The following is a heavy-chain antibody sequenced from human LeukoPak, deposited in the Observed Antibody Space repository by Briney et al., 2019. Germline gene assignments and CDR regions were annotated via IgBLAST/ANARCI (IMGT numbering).Heavy chain of an antibody. V-gene: IGHV3-74*01. D-gene: IGHD3-22*01. Sequence: GGSLRLSCAAAGLALSDAWLTWVRQAPGKGLEWVSRINSDGSRITYADSVKGRFTISRDNAKNTLYLQMNSLRVEDTAVYYCASSPVITRDWGQGTLVTVSS. J-gene: IGHJ4*02. CDR3: ASSPVITRD. CDR2: INSDGSRI. CDR1: GLALSDAW.